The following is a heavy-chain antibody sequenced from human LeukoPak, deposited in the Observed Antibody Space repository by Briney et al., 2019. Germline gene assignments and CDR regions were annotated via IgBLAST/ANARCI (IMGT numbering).Heavy chain of an antibody. V-gene: IGHV4-34*01. CDR3: ARGRDSYYCGSGSYYPPQLDY. Sequence: PSETLSLTCAVYGGSFSGYYWSWIRQPPGKGLEWIGEINHSGSTNYNPSLKSRVTISVDTSKNPFSLKLSSVTAADTAVYYCARGRDSYYCGSGSYYPPQLDYWGQGTLGTGSS. D-gene: IGHD3-10*01. CDR2: INHSGST. J-gene: IGHJ4*02. CDR1: GGSFSGYY.